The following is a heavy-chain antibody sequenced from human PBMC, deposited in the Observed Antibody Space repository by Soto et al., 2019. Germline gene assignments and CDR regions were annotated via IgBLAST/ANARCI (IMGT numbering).Heavy chain of an antibody. D-gene: IGHD6-13*01. V-gene: IGHV3-13*01. J-gene: IGHJ4*02. Sequence: GGSLRLSCGASGFTFSGFDMHWVRQPTGKGLEWVSSIGTAGDTYYAVSVKGRFTISRDNAKNSLSLQMNSLRAGDMAVYFCAKSQEIGTHFFDSWGQGXQVTVSS. CDR3: AKSQEIGTHFFDS. CDR2: IGTAGDT. CDR1: GFTFSGFD.